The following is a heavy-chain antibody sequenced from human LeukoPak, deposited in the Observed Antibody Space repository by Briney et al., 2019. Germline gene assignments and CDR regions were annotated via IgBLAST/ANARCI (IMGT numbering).Heavy chain of an antibody. V-gene: IGHV4-34*01. D-gene: IGHD2-2*01. CDR2: ITHTGTT. CDR3: ARHRPHIVVVPAAAMDV. Sequence: SETLSLTCVVYGGLFSGCYWSWIRQSPGKGLEWIGEITHTGTTNYNPSLKSRVTISVDTSKNQFSLKLSSVTAADTAVYYCARHRPHIVVVPAAAMDVWGQGTTVTVSS. CDR1: GGLFSGCY. J-gene: IGHJ6*02.